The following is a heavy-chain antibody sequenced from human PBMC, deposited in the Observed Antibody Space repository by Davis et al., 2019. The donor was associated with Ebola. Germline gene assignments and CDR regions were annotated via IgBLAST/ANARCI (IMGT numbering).Heavy chain of an antibody. CDR1: GGSISRGGYY. J-gene: IGHJ4*02. CDR2: IYYSGST. D-gene: IGHD4-17*01. Sequence: LRLSCTVSGGSISRGGYYWSWIRQHPGKGLEWIGYIYYSGSTYYNPSLKSRVTISVDKSKNQFSLKLSSVTAADTAVYYCARDNGDYYFDYWGQGTLVTVSS. V-gene: IGHV4-31*03. CDR3: ARDNGDYYFDY.